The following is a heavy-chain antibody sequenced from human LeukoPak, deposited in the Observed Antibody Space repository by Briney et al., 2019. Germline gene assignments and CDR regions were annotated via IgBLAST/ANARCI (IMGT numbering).Heavy chain of an antibody. CDR3: AKGDPYYDSSGYRAPNFDY. Sequence: ASVKVSCKASGYTFTGYYMHWVRQAPGQGLEWMGWINPNSGGTNYAQKFQGRVTMTRDTSISTAYMELSRLRSDDTAVYYCAKGDPYYDSSGYRAPNFDYWGQGTLVTVSS. V-gene: IGHV1-2*02. CDR1: GYTFTGYY. J-gene: IGHJ4*02. D-gene: IGHD3-22*01. CDR2: INPNSGGT.